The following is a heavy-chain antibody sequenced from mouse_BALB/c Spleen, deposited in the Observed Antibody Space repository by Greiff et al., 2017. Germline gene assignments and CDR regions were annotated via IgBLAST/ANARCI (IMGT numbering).Heavy chain of an antibody. D-gene: IGHD2-13*01. CDR3: TPYGDYSAWFAY. Sequence: VQLQQSGAELVRSGASVKLSCTASGFNIKDYYMHWVKQRPEQGLEWIGWIDPENGDTEYAPKFQGKATMTADTSSNTAYLQLSSLTSEDTAVYYCTPYGDYSAWFAYWGQGTLVTVSA. CDR1: GFNIKDYY. J-gene: IGHJ3*01. CDR2: IDPENGDT. V-gene: IGHV14-4*02.